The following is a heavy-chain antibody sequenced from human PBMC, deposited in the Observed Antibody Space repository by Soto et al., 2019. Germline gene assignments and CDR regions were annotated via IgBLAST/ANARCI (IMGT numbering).Heavy chain of an antibody. V-gene: IGHV3-21*01. D-gene: IGHD3-10*01. J-gene: IGHJ4*02. CDR1: EFTFSSYS. CDR3: ARDYYGSGSYFDY. CDR2: ISSSSSYI. Sequence: EVQLVESGGGLVKPGGSLRLSCAASEFTFSSYSMNWVRQAPGKGLEWVSFISSSSSYIYYTDSVKGRFTISRDNDKNSLYLQMNRLRAEDTAGYYCARDYYGSGSYFDYWGQGTLVTVSS.